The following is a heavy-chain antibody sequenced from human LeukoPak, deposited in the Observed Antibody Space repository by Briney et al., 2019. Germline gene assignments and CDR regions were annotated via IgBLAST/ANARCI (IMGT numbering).Heavy chain of an antibody. CDR2: IYYSGST. V-gene: IGHV4-39*01. Sequence: SETLSLTCTVSGGSISTYYWSWIRQPPGKGLEWIGSIYYSGSTYYNPSLKSRVTISVDTSKNQFSLKLSSVTAADTAVYYCASYAYIVATIDYWGQGTLVTVSS. CDR1: GGSISTYY. J-gene: IGHJ4*02. D-gene: IGHD5-12*01. CDR3: ASYAYIVATIDY.